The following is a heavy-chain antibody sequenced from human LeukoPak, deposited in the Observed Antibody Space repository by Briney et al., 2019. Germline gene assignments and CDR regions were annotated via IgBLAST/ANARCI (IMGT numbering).Heavy chain of an antibody. D-gene: IGHD6-19*01. Sequence: GGSLRLSCAASGFTFTRHDFHWVRQAPGKGLEWVSYISRSSNTIYYIDSVKGRFTVSRDNAKNSLYLQMNNLRADDTAVYYCASSTPSGIAVAVNYWGQGTLVTVSS. V-gene: IGHV3-48*01. CDR2: ISRSSNTI. CDR1: GFTFTRHD. CDR3: ASSTPSGIAVAVNY. J-gene: IGHJ4*02.